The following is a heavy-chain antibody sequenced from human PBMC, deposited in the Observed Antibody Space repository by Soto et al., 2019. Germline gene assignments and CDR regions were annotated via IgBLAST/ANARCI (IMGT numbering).Heavy chain of an antibody. Sequence: PGGSLRLSCVASGFTFRSYTMNWVRQAPGKGLEWVSAIRGFSPYTFYAGSVKGRFTISRDNAKNSLYLQMNSLRAEDTAVYYCARDRGYDAHDYYYNAMDVWGQGTMVNVSS. V-gene: IGHV3-21*01. CDR2: IRGFSPYT. CDR1: GFTFRSYT. CDR3: ARDRGYDAHDYYYNAMDV. D-gene: IGHD2-15*01. J-gene: IGHJ6*02.